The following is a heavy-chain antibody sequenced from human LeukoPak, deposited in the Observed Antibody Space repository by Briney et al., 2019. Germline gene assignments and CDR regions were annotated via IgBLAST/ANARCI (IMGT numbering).Heavy chain of an antibody. Sequence: PGGSLRLSCAASGFTFSSYEMNWVRQAPGKGLEWVSYISSSGSTIYYADSVKGRFTISRDNAKNSLYLQMNSLRAEDTAVYYCARDLWAVAGTKLYYFDYWGQGTLVTVSS. CDR2: ISSSGSTI. CDR1: GFTFSSYE. D-gene: IGHD6-19*01. CDR3: ARDLWAVAGTKLYYFDY. V-gene: IGHV3-48*03. J-gene: IGHJ4*02.